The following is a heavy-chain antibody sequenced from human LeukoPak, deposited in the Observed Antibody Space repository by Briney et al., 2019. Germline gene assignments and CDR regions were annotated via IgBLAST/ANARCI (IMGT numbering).Heavy chain of an antibody. V-gene: IGHV3-30-3*01. Sequence: GGSLRLSCAASGFTFSHYAMHWVRQVPGKGLDWVAVISYDGSKKYYADSVKGRFTISRDNSKSTLYLQMNSLRPEDTALYYCARDGEAAGTWCPNWGQGTLVTVSS. D-gene: IGHD6-13*01. J-gene: IGHJ4*02. CDR2: ISYDGSKK. CDR3: ARDGEAAGTWCPN. CDR1: GFTFSHYA.